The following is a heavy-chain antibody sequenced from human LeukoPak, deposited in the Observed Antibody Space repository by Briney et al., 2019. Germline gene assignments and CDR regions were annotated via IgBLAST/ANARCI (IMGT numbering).Heavy chain of an antibody. CDR1: GFIFSNYG. J-gene: IGHJ5*02. D-gene: IGHD6-19*01. V-gene: IGHV3-30*02. Sequence: SGGSLRLACAASGFIFSNYGMHWVRQAPGKGLEWMAFRRYDESNKFYADSVKGRFTISRDNSKNILFLQMNSLRAEDTAVYYCATMQWLEGVDWFDPWGQGTLVTVSS. CDR2: RRYDESNK. CDR3: ATMQWLEGVDWFDP.